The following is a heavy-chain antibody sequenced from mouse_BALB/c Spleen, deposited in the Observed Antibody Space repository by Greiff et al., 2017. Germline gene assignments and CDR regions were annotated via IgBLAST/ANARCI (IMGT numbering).Heavy chain of an antibody. V-gene: IGHV1-12*01. Sequence: QVQLQQSGAELVRSGASVKMSCKASGYTFTSYNMHWVKQTPGQGLEWIGYIYPGNGGTNYNQKFKGKATLTADTSSSTAYMQISSLTSEDSAVYFCARSLAYWGQGTLVTVSA. CDR2: IYPGNGGT. CDR3: ARSLAY. J-gene: IGHJ3*01. CDR1: GYTFTSYN.